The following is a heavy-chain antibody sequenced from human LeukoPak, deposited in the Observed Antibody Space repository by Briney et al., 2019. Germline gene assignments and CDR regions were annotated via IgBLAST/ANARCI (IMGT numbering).Heavy chain of an antibody. D-gene: IGHD2-2*01. Sequence: GGSLRLSCAASGVTFSSHSMNWVRQAPGKGLEWVSSISSSSSYIYYADSVKGRFTISRDNAKNSLYLQMNSLRAEDTAVYYCARGRYCSSTSCYEDGMDVWGQGTTVTVSS. V-gene: IGHV3-21*01. CDR2: ISSSSSYI. CDR3: ARGRYCSSTSCYEDGMDV. CDR1: GVTFSSHS. J-gene: IGHJ6*02.